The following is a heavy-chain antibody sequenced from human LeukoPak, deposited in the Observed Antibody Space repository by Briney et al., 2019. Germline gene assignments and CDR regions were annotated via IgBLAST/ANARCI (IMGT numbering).Heavy chain of an antibody. CDR3: AKLWLDDPLDAFDI. J-gene: IGHJ3*02. V-gene: IGHV3-20*04. D-gene: IGHD3-22*01. CDR1: GLTFDDYG. Sequence: GGSLRLSCAASGLTFDDYGMSWVRQAPGKGLEWGSGINWNGGSTGYADSVKGRFTISRDNAKNTLYLQMNSLRAEDTAVYYCAKLWLDDPLDAFDIWGQGTMVTVSS. CDR2: INWNGGST.